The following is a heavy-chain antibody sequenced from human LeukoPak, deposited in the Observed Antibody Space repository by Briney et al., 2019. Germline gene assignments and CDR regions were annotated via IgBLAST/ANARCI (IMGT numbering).Heavy chain of an antibody. J-gene: IGHJ5*02. D-gene: IGHD2-15*01. CDR1: GGSISSYS. V-gene: IGHV4-30-2*01. CDR2: IYHSGST. CDR3: ARGAYCSGGSCYMVNWFDP. Sequence: PSETLSLTCTVSGGSISSYSWSWIRQPPGKGLEWIGYIYHSGSTYYNPSLKSRVTISVDRSKNQFSLRLSSVTAADTAVYYCARGAYCSGGSCYMVNWFDPWGQGTLVTVSS.